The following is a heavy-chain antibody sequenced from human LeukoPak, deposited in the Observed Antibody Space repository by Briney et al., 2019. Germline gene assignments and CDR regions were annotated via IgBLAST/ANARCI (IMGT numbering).Heavy chain of an antibody. Sequence: ASVKVSCKASGYTFTSYGISWVRQAPGQGLEWMGWISAYNGNTNYAQKLQGRVTMTTDTSTSTAYMELRSLRSDDTAVYYCARVRTMIVVVINNWFDPWGREPWSPSPQ. J-gene: IGHJ5*02. CDR3: ARVRTMIVVVINNWFDP. CDR1: GYTFTSYG. CDR2: ISAYNGNT. V-gene: IGHV1-18*01. D-gene: IGHD3-22*01.